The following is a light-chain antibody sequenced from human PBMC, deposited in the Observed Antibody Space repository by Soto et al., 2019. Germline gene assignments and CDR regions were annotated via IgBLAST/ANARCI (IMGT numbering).Light chain of an antibody. CDR3: QQYCSSPQT. CDR2: GAS. J-gene: IGKJ3*01. Sequence: EIVLAQSPGTLSLSPGERATLSCKASQSVSSSSLAWYQQNPGQAPRLLIYGASSRVTGIPDRFSGSGSGTDFTLTISRLEPEDFAVYYCQQYCSSPQTFGPGTKVDIK. V-gene: IGKV3-20*01. CDR1: QSVSSSS.